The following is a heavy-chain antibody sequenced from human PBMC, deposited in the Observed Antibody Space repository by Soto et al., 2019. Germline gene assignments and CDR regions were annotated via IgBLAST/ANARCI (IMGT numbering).Heavy chain of an antibody. CDR2: ISSSSSTI. CDR1: GFTFSSYS. Sequence: EVQLVESGGGLVQPGGSLRLSCAASGFTFSSYSMNWVRQAPGKGLEWVSYISSSSSTIYYADSVKGRFTISRDNAKNSLYLQMNSLRAEDTAVYYCARDVNTAMPNHYYYGMDVWGQRTTVTVSS. V-gene: IGHV3-48*01. D-gene: IGHD5-18*01. CDR3: ARDVNTAMPNHYYYGMDV. J-gene: IGHJ6*02.